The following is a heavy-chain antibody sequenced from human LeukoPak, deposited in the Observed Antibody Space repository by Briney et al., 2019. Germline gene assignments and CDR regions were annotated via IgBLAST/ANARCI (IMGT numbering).Heavy chain of an antibody. V-gene: IGHV4-39*01. J-gene: IGHJ4*02. CDR1: GGSISSSSYY. CDR2: IYYSGST. CDR3: ASPGSSSLIT. D-gene: IGHD6-13*01. Sequence: SETLPLTCTISGGSISSSSYYWGWIRKPPGKGLEWIGSIYYSGSTYYNPSLKSRVTISVDTSKNQFSLKLSSVTAADTAVYYCASPGSSSLITWGQGTLVTVSS.